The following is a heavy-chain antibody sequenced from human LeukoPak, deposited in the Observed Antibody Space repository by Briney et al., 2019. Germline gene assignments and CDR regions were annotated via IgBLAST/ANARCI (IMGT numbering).Heavy chain of an antibody. J-gene: IGHJ4*02. CDR3: ARVRCSSTSCYADY. V-gene: IGHV4-4*02. CDR2: IYHSGST. CDR1: GGSISSSNW. D-gene: IGHD2-2*01. Sequence: SGTLSLTCAVSGGSISSSNWWSWVRQPPGKGLEWIGEIYHSGSTNYNPSLKSRATISVDKSKNQFSLKLSSVTAADTAVYYCARVRCSSTSCYADYWGQGTLVTVSS.